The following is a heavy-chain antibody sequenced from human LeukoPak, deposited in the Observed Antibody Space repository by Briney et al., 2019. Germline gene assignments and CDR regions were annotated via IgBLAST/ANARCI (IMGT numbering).Heavy chain of an antibody. CDR1: GFTFSSYS. D-gene: IGHD2-21*01. CDR2: ISSSSSYI. CDR3: ARDLAPEGFWWARYYYYYMDV. J-gene: IGHJ6*03. Sequence: GGSLRLSCAASGFTFSSYSMNWVRQAPGKGLEWVSSISSSSSYIYYADSVKGRFTISRDNAKNSLYLQMNSLRAEDTAVYYCARDLAPEGFWWARYYYYYMDVWGKGTTVTISS. V-gene: IGHV3-21*04.